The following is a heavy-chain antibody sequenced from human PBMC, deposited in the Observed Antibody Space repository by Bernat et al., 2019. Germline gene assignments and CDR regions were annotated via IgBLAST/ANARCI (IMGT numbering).Heavy chain of an antibody. D-gene: IGHD6-13*01. V-gene: IGHV3-23*01. Sequence: EVQLLESGGGLVQPGGSLRLSCAASGFTFSSYAMSWVRQAPGKGLEWVSAFSGSGGSTYYEDSVKGRFTISRDNSKNTVYLQMNRLRAEDTAVYCCAEGSSGYGCCWSPNLFDPWGQGTLVTVSS. CDR3: AEGSSGYGCCWSPNLFDP. CDR1: GFTFSSYA. CDR2: FSGSGGST. J-gene: IGHJ5*02.